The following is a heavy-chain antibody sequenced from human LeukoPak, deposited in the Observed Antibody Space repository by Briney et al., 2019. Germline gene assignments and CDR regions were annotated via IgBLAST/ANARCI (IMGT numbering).Heavy chain of an antibody. CDR1: GGSISSLTYY. CDR3: TGYSAGWSSGGGY. D-gene: IGHD6-19*01. V-gene: IGHV4-39*01. J-gene: IGHJ4*02. CDR2: IYYSGTT. Sequence: SETLSLTCTVSGGSISSLTYYWGWIRQPPGKGLEWIASIYYSGTTYYSPSLKSRVAISVNRSNNQFSLRLSSVTASDTAVYFCTGYSAGWSSGGGYWGQGTVVTVSS.